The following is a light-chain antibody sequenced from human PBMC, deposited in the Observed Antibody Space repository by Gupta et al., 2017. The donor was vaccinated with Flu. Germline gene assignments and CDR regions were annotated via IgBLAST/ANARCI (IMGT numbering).Light chain of an antibody. V-gene: IGKV3-11*01. CDR1: QSVSSY. Sequence: EIVLTQSPATLSLSPGERATLSCRASQSVSSYLAWYQQKPGQAPRLLIYDASNRATGIPARFSGSGAGTDVTLTISSREPEDFAVYYCQQRNNWPPEATFGGGTKVEIK. CDR3: QQRNNWPPEAT. J-gene: IGKJ4*01. CDR2: DAS.